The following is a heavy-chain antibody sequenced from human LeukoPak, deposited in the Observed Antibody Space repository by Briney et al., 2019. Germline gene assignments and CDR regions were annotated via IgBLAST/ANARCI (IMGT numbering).Heavy chain of an antibody. CDR1: GGSISSSSYY. Sequence: PSETLSLTCSVSGGSISSSSYYWGWIRQPPGKGLEWIGSINYNGNTYYNASLKSRVTISVDTSKNQFSLKLDSATAADTAVYYCASPFTSSSAYEYWGQGTLVTVSS. CDR3: ASPFTSSSAYEY. D-gene: IGHD6-6*01. J-gene: IGHJ4*02. V-gene: IGHV4-39*01. CDR2: INYNGNT.